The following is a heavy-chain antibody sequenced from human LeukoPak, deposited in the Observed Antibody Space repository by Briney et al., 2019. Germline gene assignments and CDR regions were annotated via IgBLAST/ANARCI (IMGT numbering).Heavy chain of an antibody. CDR1: GGSISSYY. CDR2: IYYSGST. V-gene: IGHV4-59*01. Sequence: SETLSLTCTVSGGSISSYYWSWIRQPPGKGLEWIRYIYYSGSTNYNPSLRSRVTISVDTSKNQFSLKLSSVTAADTAVYYCARVRYCSSTSCYRYFDLWGRGTLVTVSS. J-gene: IGHJ2*01. CDR3: ARVRYCSSTSCYRYFDL. D-gene: IGHD2-2*01.